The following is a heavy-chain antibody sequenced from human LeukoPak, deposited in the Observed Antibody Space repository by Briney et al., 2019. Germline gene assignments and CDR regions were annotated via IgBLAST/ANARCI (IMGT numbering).Heavy chain of an antibody. CDR2: ISGSGGST. J-gene: IGHJ4*02. CDR1: GFTFSSYA. CDR3: AKYYYDSSGYYYFDY. Sequence: GGSLRLSCAASGFTFSSYAMSWVRQAPGKGLEWVSAISGSGGSTYYADSVKGRFSLSRDNSKNTLYLQMNSLRAEDTAVYYCAKYYYDSSGYYYFDYWGQGTLVTVSS. V-gene: IGHV3-23*01. D-gene: IGHD3-22*01.